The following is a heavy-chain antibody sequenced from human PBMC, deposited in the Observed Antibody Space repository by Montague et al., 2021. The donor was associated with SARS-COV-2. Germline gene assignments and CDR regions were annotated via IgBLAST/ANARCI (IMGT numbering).Heavy chain of an antibody. J-gene: IGHJ5*02. Sequence: TLSLTCEVSGGSISSASYYWSWIRQPAGKGLEWIGHIYSTVITNYNPSLKSRVTISVDLSKNQFSLKMTSVTAADTAVYYCARDPHDYGWFDPWGQGTLVTVSS. CDR2: IYSTVIT. CDR1: GGSISSASYY. V-gene: IGHV4-61*09. CDR3: ARDPHDYGWFDP. D-gene: IGHD4-17*01.